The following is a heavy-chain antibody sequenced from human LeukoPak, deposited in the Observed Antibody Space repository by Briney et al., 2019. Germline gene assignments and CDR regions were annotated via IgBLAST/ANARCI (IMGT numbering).Heavy chain of an antibody. CDR1: GYIFTGYY. J-gene: IGHJ4*02. CDR3: ARDTQDTAMANFDY. CDR2: INPNSGGT. Sequence: ASVKVSCKASGYIFTGYYMHWVRQAPGQGLEWMGWINPNSGGTNYAQKFQGRVTMTRDTSISTAYMELSRLRSDDTAVYYCARDTQDTAMANFDYWGQGTLVTVSS. V-gene: IGHV1-2*02. D-gene: IGHD5-18*01.